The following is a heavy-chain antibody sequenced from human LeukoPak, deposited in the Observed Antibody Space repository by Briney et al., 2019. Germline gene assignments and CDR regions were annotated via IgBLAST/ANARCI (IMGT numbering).Heavy chain of an antibody. V-gene: IGHV3-7*01. CDR3: ARDSVCSSTSCPYYYYYMDV. J-gene: IGHJ6*03. CDR1: GFTFSSYW. CDR2: IKQDGSEK. D-gene: IGHD2-2*01. Sequence: PGGSLRLSCAASGFTFSSYWMSWVRQAPGKGLEWVANIKQDGSEKYYVDSVKGRLTISRDNAKNSLYLQMNSLRAEDTAVYYCARDSVCSSTSCPYYYYYMDVWGKGTTVTVSS.